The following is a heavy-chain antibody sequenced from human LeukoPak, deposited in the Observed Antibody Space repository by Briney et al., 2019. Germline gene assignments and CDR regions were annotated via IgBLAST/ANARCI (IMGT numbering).Heavy chain of an antibody. CDR3: ARLVPYSSGWTHNDY. J-gene: IGHJ4*02. V-gene: IGHV1-69*04. Sequence: GASVKVSCKASGGTFSSYAISWVRQAPGQGLEWMGRIIPILGIANYAQKFQGRVTITADKSTSTAYMELSSLRSEDTAVYYCARLVPYSSGWTHNDYWGQGTLVTVSS. D-gene: IGHD6-19*01. CDR1: GGTFSSYA. CDR2: IIPILGIA.